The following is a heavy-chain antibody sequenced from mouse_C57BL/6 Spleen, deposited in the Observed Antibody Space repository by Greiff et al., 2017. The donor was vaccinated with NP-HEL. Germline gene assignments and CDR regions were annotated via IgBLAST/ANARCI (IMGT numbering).Heavy chain of an antibody. CDR2: ISDGGSYT. J-gene: IGHJ2*01. CDR3: ARDRTVVANFDY. Sequence: EVQRVESGGGFVKPGGSLKLPCAAPGFTFSSYSMFWVRQTPEKKLEWVATISDGGSYTYYPDNVKGRFTISRDNAKNNLYLQMSHLKSEDTAMYYCARDRTVVANFDYWGQGTTLTVSS. CDR1: GFTFSSYS. V-gene: IGHV5-4*01. D-gene: IGHD1-1*01.